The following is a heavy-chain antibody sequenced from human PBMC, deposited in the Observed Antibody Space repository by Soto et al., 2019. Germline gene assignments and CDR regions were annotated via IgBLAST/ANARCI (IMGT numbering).Heavy chain of an antibody. J-gene: IGHJ4*02. CDR2: IKSNTDDRTA. V-gene: IGHV3-15*01. CDR3: TTIPNYDDY. Sequence: GGSLRLSCAASGFSFTNAWMNWVRQAPGKGLEWVGRIKSNTDDRTADYAAPVKGRFTISRDDSKNTLYLQMNSLKTEDTALYYCTTIPNYDDYWGQGTLVTVSS. CDR1: GFSFTNAW. D-gene: IGHD3-3*01.